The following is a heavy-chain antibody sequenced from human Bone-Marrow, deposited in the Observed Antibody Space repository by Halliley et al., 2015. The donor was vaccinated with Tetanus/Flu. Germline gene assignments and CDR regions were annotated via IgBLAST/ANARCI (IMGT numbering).Heavy chain of an antibody. CDR3: ARRLRYSWVITAPAYFDS. D-gene: IGHD6-6*01. V-gene: IGHV4-31*02. CDR2: IYHSGDT. Sequence: IYHSGDTNYTPSLQSRFIISVDTSKNLFSLKLTSLTAADTAVYYCARRLRYSWVITAPAYFDSWGQGTLVTVSS. J-gene: IGHJ4*02.